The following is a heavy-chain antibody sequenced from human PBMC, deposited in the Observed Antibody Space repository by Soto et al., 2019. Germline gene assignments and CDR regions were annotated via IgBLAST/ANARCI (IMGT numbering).Heavy chain of an antibody. CDR2: ISSSSSYI. CDR3: ATNKSSGYYWYDAFDI. CDR1: GFTFSSYS. Sequence: GGSLRLSCAASGFTFSSYSMNWVRQAPGKGLEWVSSISSSSSYIYYADSVKGRFTISRDNAKNSLYLQMNSLRAEDTAVYYCATNKSSGYYWYDAFDIWGQGTMVTVSS. D-gene: IGHD3-22*01. V-gene: IGHV3-21*01. J-gene: IGHJ3*02.